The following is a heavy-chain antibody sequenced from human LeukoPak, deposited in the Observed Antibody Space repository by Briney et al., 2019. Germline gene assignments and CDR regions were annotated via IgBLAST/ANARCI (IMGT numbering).Heavy chain of an antibody. D-gene: IGHD6-13*01. CDR3: ARDSVAAAFYYYYYYMDV. CDR1: GGSISSYY. V-gene: IGHV4-59*01. Sequence: SETLSLTCTVSGGSISSYYWSWIRQPPGKGLEWIGYIYYSGSTNYNPSLKSRVTISVDTSKNQFSLKLSSVTAADTAVYYCARDSVAAAFYYYYYYMDVWGKGTTVTVSS. J-gene: IGHJ6*03. CDR2: IYYSGST.